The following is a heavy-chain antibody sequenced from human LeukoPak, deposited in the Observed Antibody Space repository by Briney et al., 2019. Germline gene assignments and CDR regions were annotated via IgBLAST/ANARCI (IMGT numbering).Heavy chain of an antibody. CDR2: IYYSGST. CDR1: GGSISSYY. CDR3: AGEGPAANYYYGMDV. Sequence: PSETLSLTCTVSGGSISSYYWSSIWQPPGKGLEWIGYIYYSGSTNYNPSLKSRVTISVDTSKNQFSLKLSSVTAADTAVYYCAGEGPAANYYYGMDVWGQGTTVTVSS. V-gene: IGHV4-59*01. D-gene: IGHD2-2*01. J-gene: IGHJ6*02.